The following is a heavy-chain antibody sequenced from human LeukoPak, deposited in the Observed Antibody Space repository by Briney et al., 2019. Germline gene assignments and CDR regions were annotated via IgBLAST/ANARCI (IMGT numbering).Heavy chain of an antibody. CDR2: INHSGST. Sequence: PSETLSLTCAVYGGSFSGYYWSWLRQPPGKGLEWIGEINHSGSTNYNPSLKSRVTISVNTSKNQFSLKLSSVTAADTAVYYCASRYYGSGINWFDPWGQGTLVTVSS. D-gene: IGHD3-10*01. J-gene: IGHJ5*02. CDR3: ASRYYGSGINWFDP. CDR1: GGSFSGYY. V-gene: IGHV4-34*01.